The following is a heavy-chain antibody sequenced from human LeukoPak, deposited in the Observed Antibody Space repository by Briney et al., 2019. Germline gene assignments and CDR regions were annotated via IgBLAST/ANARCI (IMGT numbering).Heavy chain of an antibody. CDR3: AKVPGYSSIFDY. CDR1: GFTFSSYA. CDR2: ISSGGDGT. J-gene: IGHJ4*02. V-gene: IGHV3-23*01. Sequence: GGSLRLSCAASGFTFSSYAMSWVRQAPGKGLEWVSAISSGGDGTYHADSVKGRFTISRENSKNTLYLQMNSLRAEDTAVYYCAKVPGYSSIFDYWGQGTLVTVSS. D-gene: IGHD6-13*01.